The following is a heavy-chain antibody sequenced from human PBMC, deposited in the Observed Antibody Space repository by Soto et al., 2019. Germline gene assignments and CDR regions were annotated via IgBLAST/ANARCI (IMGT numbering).Heavy chain of an antibody. CDR1: GGSISSSDL. CDR3: ARREIQGPIDY. CDR2: IYYSGTT. V-gene: IGHV4-28*01. D-gene: IGHD1-26*01. J-gene: IGHJ4*02. Sequence: SETMSLTCTVSGGSISSSDLWGWIRQPPGKGLEWIGYIYYSGTTYYNASLKSRVTMSVDTSKNQFSLKLTSVTAVDTAVYYCARREIQGPIDYWGQGTLVTVSS.